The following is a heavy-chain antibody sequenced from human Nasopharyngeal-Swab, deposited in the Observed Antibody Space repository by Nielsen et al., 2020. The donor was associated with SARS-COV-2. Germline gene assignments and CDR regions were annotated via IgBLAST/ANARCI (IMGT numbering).Heavy chain of an antibody. Sequence: WIRQPPGKGLEWVSYISSSGSTTYYADSVKGRFTISRDNSKNTLYLQMNSLRAEDTAVYYCARDSGIVGAPWDAFDIWGQGTMVTVSS. D-gene: IGHD1-26*01. CDR3: ARDSGIVGAPWDAFDI. CDR2: ISSSGSTT. J-gene: IGHJ3*02. V-gene: IGHV3-11*04.